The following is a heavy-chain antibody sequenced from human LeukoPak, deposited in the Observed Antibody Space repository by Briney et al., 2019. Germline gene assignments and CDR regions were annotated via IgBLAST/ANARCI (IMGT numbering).Heavy chain of an antibody. V-gene: IGHV3-7*01. Sequence: PGGSLRLSCGASGFTFSTYWMSWVRQAPGKGLEWVANTKEDGSEKYYVDSVKGRSTISRDNAKNSLYLQMNSLRVEDTAVYYCVREGYFVFDFWGQGALVTVSP. CDR1: GFTFSTYW. CDR2: TKEDGSEK. CDR3: VREGYFVFDF. J-gene: IGHJ4*02. D-gene: IGHD2-21*01.